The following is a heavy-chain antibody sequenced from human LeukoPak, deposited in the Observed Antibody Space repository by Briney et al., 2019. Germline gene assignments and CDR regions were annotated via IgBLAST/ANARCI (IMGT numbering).Heavy chain of an antibody. CDR2: ISAYNGNT. CDR1: GYTFTSYG. CDR3: ATTTVTGTTVY. D-gene: IGHD1-7*01. J-gene: IGHJ4*02. Sequence: ASVKVSCKASGYTFTSYGISWVRQAPGQGLEWMGWISAYNGNTEYAQKLQARVTMTTDTSTSTAYMELRSLRSDDTAVYYCATTTVTGTTVYWGQGTLVTVSS. V-gene: IGHV1-18*01.